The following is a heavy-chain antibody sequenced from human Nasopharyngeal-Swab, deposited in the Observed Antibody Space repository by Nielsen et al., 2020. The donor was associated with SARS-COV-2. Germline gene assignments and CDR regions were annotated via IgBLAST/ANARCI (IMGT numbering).Heavy chain of an antibody. CDR1: GFTFSDYY. Sequence: GESLKLSCAASGFTFSDYYMSWIRQAPGKGLEWVSGITVIGRSPYYADSVKGRFTLSRDNSKNTLYLQMNSLRAEDTAVYYCAKGQGADWYFDLWGRGTLVTVSS. V-gene: IGHV3-23*01. J-gene: IGHJ2*01. CDR3: AKGQGADWYFDL. CDR2: ITVIGRSP.